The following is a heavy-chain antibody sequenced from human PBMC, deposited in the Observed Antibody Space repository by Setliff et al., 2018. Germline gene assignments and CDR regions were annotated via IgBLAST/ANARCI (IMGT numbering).Heavy chain of an antibody. V-gene: IGHV4-4*07. Sequence: SETLSLTCSVSSGSMRNYYWIWIRQPAGEGLAWIGRIYTSGSTNYNPSLKGRVTISLEMSKNQFSLTLSSVTAADTAVYYCARARPATIAGVVPGVADFGIDVWGQGTTVTVSS. CDR1: SGSMRNYY. J-gene: IGHJ6*02. CDR3: ARARPATIAGVVPGVADFGIDV. D-gene: IGHD2-2*01. CDR2: IYTSGST.